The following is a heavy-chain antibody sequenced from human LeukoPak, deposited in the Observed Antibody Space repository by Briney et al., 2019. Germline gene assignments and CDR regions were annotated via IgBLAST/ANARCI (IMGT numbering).Heavy chain of an antibody. Sequence: GASVKVSCKASGYTFNTYGISWVRQAPGQGLEWMGWISTYDGNTNNAQTLQGRVTMTTDTATRTAYMELRSLRSGDTAVYYCARWSYSSDWYFGTFDIWGQGTTVTISS. D-gene: IGHD6-19*01. CDR1: GYTFNTYG. J-gene: IGHJ3*02. CDR2: ISTYDGNT. V-gene: IGHV1-18*01. CDR3: ARWSYSSDWYFGTFDI.